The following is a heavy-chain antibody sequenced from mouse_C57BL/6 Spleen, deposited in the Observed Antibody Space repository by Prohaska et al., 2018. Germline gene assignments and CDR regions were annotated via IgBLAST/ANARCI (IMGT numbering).Heavy chain of an antibody. V-gene: IGHV1-50*01. CDR3: AREDGYYPY. J-gene: IGHJ3*01. D-gene: IGHD2-3*01. Sequence: QVQLQQPGAELVKPAASVKLSCKASGYTFTSYWMQWVKQRPGQGLEWIGEIDPSDSYTNYNQKFKGKATLTVDTSSSTAYMQLSSLTSEDSAVYFCAREDGYYPYWGQGTLVTVSA. CDR2: IDPSDSYT. CDR1: GYTFTSYW.